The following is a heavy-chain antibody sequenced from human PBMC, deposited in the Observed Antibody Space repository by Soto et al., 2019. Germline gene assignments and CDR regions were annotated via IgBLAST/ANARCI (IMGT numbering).Heavy chain of an antibody. Sequence: PGGSLRLSCAASGFTFSSYAMSWVRQAPGKGLEWVSAISGSGGSTYYADSVKGRFTISRDNSKNTLYLQMNSLRAEDTAVYYCAKMFRRGYYYYGMDVWGQGTTVTVSS. J-gene: IGHJ6*02. CDR3: AKMFRRGYYYYGMDV. D-gene: IGHD3-10*02. V-gene: IGHV3-23*01. CDR1: GFTFSSYA. CDR2: ISGSGGST.